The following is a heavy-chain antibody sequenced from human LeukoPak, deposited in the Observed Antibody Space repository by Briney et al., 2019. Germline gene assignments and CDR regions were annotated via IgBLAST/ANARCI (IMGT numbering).Heavy chain of an antibody. V-gene: IGHV1-69*04. CDR1: GGTFSSYA. Sequence: SVEVSCKASGGTFSSYAISWVRQAPGQGLEWMGRIIPILGIANYAQKFQGRVTITADKSTSTAYMELSSLRSEDTAVYYCARDFHEYSSSWEGYWGQGTLVTVSS. D-gene: IGHD6-13*01. CDR3: ARDFHEYSSSWEGY. CDR2: IIPILGIA. J-gene: IGHJ4*02.